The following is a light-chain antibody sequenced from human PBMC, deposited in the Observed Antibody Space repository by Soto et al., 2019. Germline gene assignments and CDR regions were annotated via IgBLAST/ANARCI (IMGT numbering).Light chain of an antibody. CDR2: GAS. Sequence: EIVMTQSPATLSVSPGERATLSCRASQSVSNNLAWYQQKPGQAPRLLLYGASTRATGIPARFSGSGSGTEFTLTISSLQSEDFVVYYCQQYNNSAITFGQGTRLEIK. J-gene: IGKJ5*01. CDR3: QQYNNSAIT. CDR1: QSVSNN. V-gene: IGKV3-15*01.